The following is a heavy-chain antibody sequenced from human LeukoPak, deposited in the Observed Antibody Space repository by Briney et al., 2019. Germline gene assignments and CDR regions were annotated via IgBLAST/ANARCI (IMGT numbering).Heavy chain of an antibody. V-gene: IGHV4-34*01. D-gene: IGHD3-16*02. CDR3: ASHYSSGSYRYTGSFDS. CDR1: GGSFSDYC. J-gene: IGHJ4*02. CDR2: INHSGTT. Sequence: SETLSLTCAVYGGSFSDYCWSWIRQPPGKGLEWIGEINHSGTTNYSPSLKSRVSISVDTSKNQFSLKLNSVTAADAAMYYCASHYSSGSYRYTGSFDSWGQGMLVNVSS.